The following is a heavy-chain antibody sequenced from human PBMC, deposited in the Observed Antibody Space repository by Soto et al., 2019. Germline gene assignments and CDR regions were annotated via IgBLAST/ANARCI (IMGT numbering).Heavy chain of an antibody. CDR2: INSDGSST. V-gene: IGHV3-74*01. D-gene: IGHD3-22*01. J-gene: IGHJ4*02. Sequence: EVQLVESGGGLVQPGGSLRLSCAASGFTFSSYWMHWVRQAPGKGLVWVSRINSDGSSTSYADSVKGRFTISRDNAKNTLYRQMNSLRAEDTAVYYCARDYYDSSGYYYANIQGYWGQGTLVTVSS. CDR3: ARDYYDSSGYYYANIQGY. CDR1: GFTFSSYW.